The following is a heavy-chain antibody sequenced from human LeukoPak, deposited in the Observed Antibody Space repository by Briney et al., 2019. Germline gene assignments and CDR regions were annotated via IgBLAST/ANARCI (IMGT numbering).Heavy chain of an antibody. V-gene: IGHV3-23*01. D-gene: IGHD2-15*01. CDR3: ATYRQVLSPFES. CDR1: GFTFDDYG. CDR2: IFPSGGEI. J-gene: IGHJ4*02. Sequence: GGSLRLSCAASGFTFDDYGMSWVRQPPGKGLEWVSSIFPSGGEIHYADSVRGRFTISRDNSKSILSLQMNSLRAEDTAIYYCATYRQVLSPFESWGQGTLVTVSS.